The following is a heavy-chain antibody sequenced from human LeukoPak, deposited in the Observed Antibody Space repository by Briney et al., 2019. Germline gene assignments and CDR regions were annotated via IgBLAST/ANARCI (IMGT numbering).Heavy chain of an antibody. D-gene: IGHD6-19*01. CDR2: MNPNSGNT. Sequence: GASLKVSCTASGYTFTSYDINWVRQATGQGLEWMGWMNPNSGNTGYAQKFQGRVTMTRNTSISTAYMELSSLRSEDAAVYYCARQGGGSGWPFDYWGQGTLVTVSS. CDR1: GYTFTSYD. V-gene: IGHV1-8*01. J-gene: IGHJ4*02. CDR3: ARQGGGSGWPFDY.